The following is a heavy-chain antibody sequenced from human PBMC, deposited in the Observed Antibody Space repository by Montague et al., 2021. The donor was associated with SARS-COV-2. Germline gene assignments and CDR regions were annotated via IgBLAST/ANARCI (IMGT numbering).Heavy chain of an antibody. V-gene: IGHV3-30-3*01. D-gene: IGHD1-26*01. CDR3: ARPSSGSYYHAFDI. CDR1: GFTSSSHA. CDR2: ISYDGSNK. Sequence: SLRLSCAASGFTSSSHAMHWVRQAPGKGLEWVAVISYDGSNKYYADSVKGRFTISRDNSKNTLYLQMNSLRAEDTAVYYCARPSSGSYYHAFDIWGQGTMVTVSS. J-gene: IGHJ3*02.